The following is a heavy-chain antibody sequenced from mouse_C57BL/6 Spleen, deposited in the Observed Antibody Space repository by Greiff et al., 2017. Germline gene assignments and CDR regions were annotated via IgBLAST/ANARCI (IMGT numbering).Heavy chain of an antibody. Sequence: EVQVVESGPGMVNPSQSLSLTCTVTGYSITSGYDWHWIRHFPGNKLEWMGYISYSGSTNYNPSLKSRISITHDTSNNHFFLKLNSVTTEDTATYYGAREGKGYFDYWGQGTTLTVSS. V-gene: IGHV3-1*01. CDR3: AREGKGYFDY. CDR2: ISYSGST. J-gene: IGHJ2*01. CDR1: GYSITSGYD.